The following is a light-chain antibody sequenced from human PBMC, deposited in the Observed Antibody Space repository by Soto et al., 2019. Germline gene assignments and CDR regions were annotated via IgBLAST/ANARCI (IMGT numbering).Light chain of an antibody. J-gene: IGKJ5*01. V-gene: IGKV3-11*01. CDR1: HNVDIY. CDR2: DAS. Sequence: EVVLTQSPATLSLSPGETATLSFSASHNVDIYLAWYQQKPGQAPRLLIYDASNRATGIPARFSGSGSGTAFTLTISSLEPEDSAVYYCQQRTHWPPLTFGQGTRLE. CDR3: QQRTHWPPLT.